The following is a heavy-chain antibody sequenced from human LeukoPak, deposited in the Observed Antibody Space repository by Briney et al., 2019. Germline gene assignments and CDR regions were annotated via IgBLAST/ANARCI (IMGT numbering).Heavy chain of an antibody. Sequence: ASVKVSCKASGYTFTSYGIGWVRQAPGQGLEWMGWTSGYNGNTNYAQKVQGRVTMTADTSTSTAFMELRSLRSDDTAVYYCARDRIVGAEDDAFHFWGQGTMVTVSS. D-gene: IGHD1-26*01. CDR1: GYTFTSYG. CDR3: ARDRIVGAEDDAFHF. J-gene: IGHJ3*01. CDR2: TSGYNGNT. V-gene: IGHV1-18*01.